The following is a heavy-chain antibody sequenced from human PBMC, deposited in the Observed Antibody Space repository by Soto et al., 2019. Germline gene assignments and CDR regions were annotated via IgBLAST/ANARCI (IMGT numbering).Heavy chain of an antibody. CDR3: AKDIADYYYYYGMDV. Sequence: QVQLVESGGGVVQPGRSLRLSCAASGFTFSSYGMHWVRQAPGKGLEWVAVISYDGSNKYYADSVKGRFTISRDNSXXTLYLQMNSLRAEDTAVYYCAKDIADYYYYYGMDVWGQGTTVTVSS. V-gene: IGHV3-30*18. CDR2: ISYDGSNK. CDR1: GFTFSSYG. J-gene: IGHJ6*02.